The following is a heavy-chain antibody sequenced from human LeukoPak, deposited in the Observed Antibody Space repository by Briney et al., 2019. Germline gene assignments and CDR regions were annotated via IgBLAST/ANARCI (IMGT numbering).Heavy chain of an antibody. V-gene: IGHV3-21*01. D-gene: IGHD6-19*01. CDR1: GFTFSSYS. Sequence: PGGSLRLSRAAPGFTFSSYSMNWVRQAPGKGLEWVSSISSSSSYIYYADSVKGRFTISRDNAKNSLYLQMNSLRAEDTAVYYCARGAAVAVLYCYWGQGTLVTVSS. CDR2: ISSSSSYI. CDR3: ARGAAVAVLYCY. J-gene: IGHJ4*02.